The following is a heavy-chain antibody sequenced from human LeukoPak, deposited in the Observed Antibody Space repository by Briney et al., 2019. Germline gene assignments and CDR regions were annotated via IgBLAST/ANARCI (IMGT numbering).Heavy chain of an antibody. J-gene: IGHJ6*04. D-gene: IGHD3-10*01. V-gene: IGHV4-61*01. Sequence: SETLSLTCTVSGGFVSSGSYYWSWIRQPPGKGLEWIGYIYYSGSTNYNPSLKSRVTISVDTSKNQFSLKLSSVTAADTAVYYCARDPKAGSGSYYDVNYYGMDVWGKGTTVTVSS. CDR3: ARDPKAGSGSYYDVNYYGMDV. CDR1: GGFVSSGSYY. CDR2: IYYSGST.